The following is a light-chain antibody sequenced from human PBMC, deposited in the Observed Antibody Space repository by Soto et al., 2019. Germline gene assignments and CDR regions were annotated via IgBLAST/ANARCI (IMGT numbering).Light chain of an antibody. Sequence: EIVLTQSPGTLSLSPGERATLSCRASQSVSSSYLAWYQQKPGQAPRLLIYGTSSRATGIPDRFSGSGSGTDFTLTISRLEPEDFAVYYCQHDDSPPLTFGQGTKVEIK. J-gene: IGKJ1*01. CDR1: QSVSSSY. V-gene: IGKV3-20*01. CDR3: QHDDSPPLT. CDR2: GTS.